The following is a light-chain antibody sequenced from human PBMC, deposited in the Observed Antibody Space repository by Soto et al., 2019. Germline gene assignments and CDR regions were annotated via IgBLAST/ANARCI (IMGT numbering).Light chain of an antibody. V-gene: IGKV3-11*01. J-gene: IGKJ1*01. CDR2: DGS. Sequence: EIVLTQSPATLSLSPGERATLSCRASQSVTNYLAWYQQKPGQAPRLLIFDGSNRATGIPARFSGSGSGTDFTLTISSLEPEDFAVYYCQQFAISTTFGQGTKVEVK. CDR1: QSVTNY. CDR3: QQFAISTT.